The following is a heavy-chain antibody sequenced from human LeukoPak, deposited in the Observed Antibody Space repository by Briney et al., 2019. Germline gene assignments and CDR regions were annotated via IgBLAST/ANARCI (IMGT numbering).Heavy chain of an antibody. CDR3: ARKWSSRDWFDP. Sequence: ASVKVSCKASGYTSGYVFTTYPIHWVRQAPGQGLEWMGVINLRGDATIYAQKFQGRVTMTSDSSTTTVYMELSSLKSEDTGLYYCARKWSSRDWFDPWGQGTLVTVS. CDR2: INLRGDAT. D-gene: IGHD2-8*01. CDR1: GYTSGYVFTTYP. V-gene: IGHV1-46*01. J-gene: IGHJ5*02.